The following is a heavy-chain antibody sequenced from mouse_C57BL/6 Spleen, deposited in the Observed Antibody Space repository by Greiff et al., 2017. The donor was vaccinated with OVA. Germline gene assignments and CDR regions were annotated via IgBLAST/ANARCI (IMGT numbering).Heavy chain of an antibody. J-gene: IGHJ2*01. CDR3: ARPGTDY. CDR2: INPNNGGT. Sequence: EVQLQQSGPELVKPGASVKISCKASGYTFTDSYMNWVKQSHGRSLEWIGDINPNNGGTSYNQKFKGKATLTVDKSSRTAYMELRSLTSEDSAVYYCARPGTDYWGQGTTLTVSS. D-gene: IGHD4-1*01. V-gene: IGHV1-26*01. CDR1: GYTFTDSY.